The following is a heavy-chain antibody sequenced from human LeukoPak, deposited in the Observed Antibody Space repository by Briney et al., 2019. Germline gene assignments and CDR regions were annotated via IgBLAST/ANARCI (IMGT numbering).Heavy chain of an antibody. D-gene: IGHD3-16*02. J-gene: IGHJ3*02. CDR1: GGSISSYY. CDR2: IYHSGST. Sequence: SETLSLTCTVSGGSISSYYWSWIRQPPGKGLEWIGYIYHSGSTNYNPSLKSRVTISVDTSKNQFSLKLSSVTAADTAVYYCARNWVIDPTYAFDIWGQGTMVTVSS. CDR3: ARNWVIDPTYAFDI. V-gene: IGHV4-59*01.